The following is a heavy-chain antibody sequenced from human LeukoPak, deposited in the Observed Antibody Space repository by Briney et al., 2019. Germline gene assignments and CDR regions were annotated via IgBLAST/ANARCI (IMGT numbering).Heavy chain of an antibody. CDR1: GGSISRFY. Sequence: SETLSLTCTVSGGSISRFYWSWIRQPPGKGLEWIGYISSSGSTNYSPSLKNRVTISMDTSKSQFSLRLSSLTAADTAVYYCAKSRGLGNYFDSWGQGTLVTASS. CDR3: AKSRGLGNYFDS. CDR2: ISSSGST. J-gene: IGHJ4*02. V-gene: IGHV4-59*01. D-gene: IGHD3-16*01.